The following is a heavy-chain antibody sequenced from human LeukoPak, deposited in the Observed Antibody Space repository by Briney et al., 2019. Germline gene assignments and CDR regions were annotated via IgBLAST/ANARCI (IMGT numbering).Heavy chain of an antibody. CDR3: AREGYGDYVGVPGGTDV. CDR1: GYTFTSYY. CDR2: INPSGGST. Sequence: AASVKVSCKASGYTFTSYYMHWVRQAPGQGLEWMGIINPSGGSTSYAQKFQGRVTMTRDTSTSTVYMELSSLRSDDTAVYYCAREGYGDYVGVPGGTDVWGQGTTVTVSS. J-gene: IGHJ6*02. V-gene: IGHV1-46*01. D-gene: IGHD4-17*01.